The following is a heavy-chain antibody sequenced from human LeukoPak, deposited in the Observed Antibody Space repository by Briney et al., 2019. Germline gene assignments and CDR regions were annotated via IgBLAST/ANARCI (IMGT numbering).Heavy chain of an antibody. J-gene: IGHJ2*01. D-gene: IGHD2-2*01. Sequence: GESLKISCKGSGYSFTSYWIGWVRQMPGKGLEWMGIIYPGDSDTRYSPSFQGQVTISADKSISTAYLQWSSLKASDTAMYYCARVSSRLYCSSTSCLDWYFDLWGRGTLVTVSS. CDR1: GYSFTSYW. CDR2: IYPGDSDT. CDR3: ARVSSRLYCSSTSCLDWYFDL. V-gene: IGHV5-51*01.